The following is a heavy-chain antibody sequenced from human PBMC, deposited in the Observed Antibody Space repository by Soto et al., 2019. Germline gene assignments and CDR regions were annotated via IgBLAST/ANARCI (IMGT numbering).Heavy chain of an antibody. J-gene: IGHJ6*02. V-gene: IGHV5-51*01. D-gene: IGHD6-13*01. Sequence: GEALKISDKGSGYSVTSYWSGWVRQMPGKGLELMGIIYPGDSDTRYSPSFQGQVTISADKSISTAYLQWSSLKASDTAMYYCARTAAAGKYYYGMDVWAKGPRSPSP. CDR3: ARTAAAGKYYYGMDV. CDR2: IYPGDSDT. CDR1: GYSVTSYW.